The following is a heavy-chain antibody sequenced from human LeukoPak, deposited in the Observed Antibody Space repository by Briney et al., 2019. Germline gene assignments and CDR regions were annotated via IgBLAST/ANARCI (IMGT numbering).Heavy chain of an antibody. Sequence: SETLSLTCTVSGGSISSNYWTWIRQPPGQGLEWIGYISYTGSTNYNPSLKSRLTISVDTSKNQFSLKLSSVTAADTALYYCARVKSYGDYSLYYFDYWGQGTLVTVSS. CDR3: ARVKSYGDYSLYYFDY. CDR1: GGSISSNY. D-gene: IGHD4-17*01. CDR2: ISYTGST. V-gene: IGHV4-59*01. J-gene: IGHJ4*02.